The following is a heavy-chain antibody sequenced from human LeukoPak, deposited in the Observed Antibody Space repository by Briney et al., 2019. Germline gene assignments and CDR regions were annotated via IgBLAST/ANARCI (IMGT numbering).Heavy chain of an antibody. V-gene: IGHV1-69*13. Sequence: GASVTVSCKASGYTFTSYGISWVRQAPGQGLEWMGGIIPIFGTANYAQKFQGRVTITADESTSTAYMELSSLRSEDTAVYYCARDLGEAIRPLGGGAFDIWGQGTMVTVSS. J-gene: IGHJ3*02. CDR2: IIPIFGTA. D-gene: IGHD3-16*01. CDR1: GYTFTSYG. CDR3: ARDLGEAIRPLGGGAFDI.